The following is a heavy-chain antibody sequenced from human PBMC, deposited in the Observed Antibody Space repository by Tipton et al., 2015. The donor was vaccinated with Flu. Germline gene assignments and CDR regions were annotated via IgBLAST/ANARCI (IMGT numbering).Heavy chain of an antibody. CDR1: GDSISSGSYY. CDR3: AMAPIGTYGSGSYYHI. V-gene: IGHV4-61*02. Sequence: LSLTCTVSGDSISSGSYYWSWIRQPAVRGLEWIGRIYTHVNTNYNPSLKSRVTIAVDTSKNHFSLKLSSVTVADTAVYYCAMAPIGTYGSGSYYHIWCHVTLVTVSS. CDR2: IYTHVNT. J-gene: IGHJ4*03. D-gene: IGHD3-10*01.